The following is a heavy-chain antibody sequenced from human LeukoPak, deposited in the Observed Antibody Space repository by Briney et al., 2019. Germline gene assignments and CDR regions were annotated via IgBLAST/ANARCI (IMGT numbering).Heavy chain of an antibody. CDR2: ISSSGSTI. CDR3: ARDTLTAGAFDI. D-gene: IGHD2-8*02. V-gene: IGHV3-48*03. Sequence: GGSLRLSCAASGFTFSSYEMNWVRQAPGKGLEWVSYISSSGSTIYYADSVKGRFTISRDNAKNSLYLQMNSLRAEDTALYYCARDTLTAGAFDIWGQGTMVTVSS. J-gene: IGHJ3*02. CDR1: GFTFSSYE.